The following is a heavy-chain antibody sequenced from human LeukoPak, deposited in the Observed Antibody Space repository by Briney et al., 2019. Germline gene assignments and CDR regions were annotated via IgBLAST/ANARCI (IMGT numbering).Heavy chain of an antibody. Sequence: GGSLRLSCVASGFTFCRSWMDWVRQAPGKGLEWVANIKEDGSQTYYVDSAKGRFTISRDNAKNSLYLQMDSLRVEDTAIYYCANSLDYWGRGTLVTVSS. CDR1: GFTFCRSW. CDR3: ANSLDY. D-gene: IGHD2-21*01. V-gene: IGHV3-7*01. CDR2: IKEDGSQT. J-gene: IGHJ4*02.